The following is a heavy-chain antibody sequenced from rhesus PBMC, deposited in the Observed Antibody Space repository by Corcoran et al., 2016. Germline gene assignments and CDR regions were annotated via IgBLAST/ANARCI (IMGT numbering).Heavy chain of an antibody. CDR3: AEGDGGSNFFDY. CDR1: GGSISSSY. CDR2: SDSSERT. V-gene: IGHV4S11*01. D-gene: IGHD4-29*01. Sequence: QVQLQESGPGLVKPSETLSLTCAVSGGSISSSYWSWIRQAPGKGLEVMGPSDSSERTSNNPSLQSRVPLSVDPSKNRFSLKLSSGAAADPAVYYCAEGDGGSNFFDYWGQGVLVTVSS. J-gene: IGHJ4*01.